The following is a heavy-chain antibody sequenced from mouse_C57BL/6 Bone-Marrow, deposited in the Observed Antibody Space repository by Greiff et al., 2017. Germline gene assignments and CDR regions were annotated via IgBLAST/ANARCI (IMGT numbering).Heavy chain of an antibody. J-gene: IGHJ4*01. Sequence: EVQLQESGPGLVKPSQSLSLTCSVTGYSITSGYYWNWIRQFPGNKLEWMGYISYDGSNKYNPSLKNRISITRDTSKNQFFLKLNSVTTEDTATYYCARVDGYDAMDYWGQGTSVTVSS. V-gene: IGHV3-6*01. CDR1: GYSITSGYY. CDR3: ARVDGYDAMDY. CDR2: ISYDGSN. D-gene: IGHD2-3*01.